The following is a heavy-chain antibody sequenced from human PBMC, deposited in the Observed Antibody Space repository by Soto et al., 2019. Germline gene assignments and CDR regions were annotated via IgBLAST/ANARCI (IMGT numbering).Heavy chain of an antibody. CDR2: IYYSGTT. D-gene: IGHD3-3*01. J-gene: IGHJ5*02. CDR3: ARLGGYYQALSA. Sequence: TRETLALSCPVSGCSISSSSYYWGWVRQPPGKGLEWIGSIYYSGTTYYNPSLKSRVTISLDTSKNQFSLELTSVTAADTAVYYCARLGGYYQALSAWGQGILVTVS. CDR1: GCSISSSSYY. V-gene: IGHV4-39*07.